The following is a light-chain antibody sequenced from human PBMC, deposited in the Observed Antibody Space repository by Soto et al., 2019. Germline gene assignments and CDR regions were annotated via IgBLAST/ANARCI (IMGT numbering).Light chain of an antibody. V-gene: IGLV1-40*01. CDR3: QSYDSSLSGPVV. CDR2: GNS. Sequence: QLVLTQPPSMSGAPGQRVTISCTGSSSNIGAGYDVHWYQQLPGTAPKLLISGNSNRPSGVPDRFSGSKSGTSASLAITGLQAEDEADYYCQSYDSSLSGPVVFGGGTKVTVL. J-gene: IGLJ2*01. CDR1: SSNIGAGYD.